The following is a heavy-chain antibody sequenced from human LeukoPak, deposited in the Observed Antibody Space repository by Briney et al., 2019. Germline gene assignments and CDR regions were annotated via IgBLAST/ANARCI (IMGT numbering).Heavy chain of an antibody. CDR1: GGSISSSNW. J-gene: IGHJ6*03. D-gene: IGHD6-13*01. V-gene: IGHV4-4*02. CDR3: ASLIAAAGTAQFFVSRGDYYYMDV. CDR2: IYHSGST. Sequence: SETLSLTCAVSGGSISSSNWWSWVRQPPGKGLEWIGEIYHSGSTNYNPSLKSRVTISVDTSKNQFSLKLSSVTAADTAVYYCASLIAAAGTAQFFVSRGDYYYMDVWGKGTTVTVSS.